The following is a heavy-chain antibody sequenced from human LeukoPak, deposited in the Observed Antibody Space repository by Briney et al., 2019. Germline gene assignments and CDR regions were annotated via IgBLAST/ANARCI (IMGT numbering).Heavy chain of an antibody. V-gene: IGHV4-59*01. CDR1: GGSISSYY. CDR3: ARVLKGYSSSWYGGGAFDI. D-gene: IGHD6-13*01. J-gene: IGHJ3*02. CDR2: IYYSGST. Sequence: SETLSLTCTVSGGSISSYYWSWIRQPPGKGLEWIGYIYYSGSTNYNPSLKSRVTISVDTSKNQFSLKLSSVTAADTAVYYCARVLKGYSSSWYGGGAFDIWGQGTMVTVSS.